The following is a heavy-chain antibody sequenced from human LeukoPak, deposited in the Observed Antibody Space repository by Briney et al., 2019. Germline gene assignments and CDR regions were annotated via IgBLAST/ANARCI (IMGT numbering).Heavy chain of an antibody. J-gene: IGHJ3*02. Sequence: PGGSLRLSCAASGFTFSSYGMHWVRQAPGKGLEWVAVISYDGSNKYYADSVKGRFTISRDNSKNTLYLQMNSLRAEDTAVYYCANRIDIVATRSPGDAFDIWGQGTMVTVSS. CDR2: ISYDGSNK. D-gene: IGHD5-12*01. V-gene: IGHV3-30*18. CDR3: ANRIDIVATRSPGDAFDI. CDR1: GFTFSSYG.